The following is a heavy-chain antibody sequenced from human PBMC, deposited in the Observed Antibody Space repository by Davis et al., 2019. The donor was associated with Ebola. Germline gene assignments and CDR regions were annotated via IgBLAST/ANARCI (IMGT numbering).Heavy chain of an antibody. CDR2: IDWDDDK. D-gene: IGHD5-12*01. J-gene: IGHJ6*02. CDR3: ARIRGYSGFRYYYYGMDV. CDR1: GFSLSTSGMC. V-gene: IGHV2-70*01. Sequence: SGSTLVTPTQTLTLTCTFSGFSLSTSGMCVSWIRQPPGKALEWLALIDWDDDKYYSTSLKTRLTISKDTSKNQVVLTMTNMDPVDTATYYCARIRGYSGFRYYYYGMDVWGQGTTVTVSS.